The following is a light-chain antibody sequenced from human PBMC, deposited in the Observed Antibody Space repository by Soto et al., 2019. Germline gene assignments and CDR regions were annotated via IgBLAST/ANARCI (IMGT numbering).Light chain of an antibody. Sequence: DIQMTQSPSSLSASVGDRVTITCRASQGIRNALVWYQQKPGKAPKRLIYAASSLQSGVPSRFSGTGSGTEFTLTINSLQPEDFATDYCLQHNSLPLTFGQGTKLEIK. CDR3: LQHNSLPLT. V-gene: IGKV1-17*01. CDR2: AAS. CDR1: QGIRNA. J-gene: IGKJ2*01.